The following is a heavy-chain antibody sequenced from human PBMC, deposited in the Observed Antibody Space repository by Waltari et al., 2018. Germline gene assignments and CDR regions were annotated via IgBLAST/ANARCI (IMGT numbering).Heavy chain of an antibody. CDR1: GYSITNGYY. V-gene: IGHV4-38-2*01. J-gene: IGHJ3*02. CDR2: IYNSGST. D-gene: IGHD3-10*01. CDR3: ARRDGSGTYYPPNAFDI. Sequence: QFQLQESGPGLVKPSETLSLTCGVSGYSITNGYYWGWIRQAPGKGLEWIGSIYNSGSTYYNPSLKSRVTISVDTAKSQVSLKLSAVTAADTAVYYCARRDGSGTYYPPNAFDIWGQGTGVTVSS.